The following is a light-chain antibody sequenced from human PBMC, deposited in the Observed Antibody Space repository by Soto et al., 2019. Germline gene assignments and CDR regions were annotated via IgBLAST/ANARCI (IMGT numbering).Light chain of an antibody. Sequence: EIVMTQSPASRSVSPGERATLSCGAGQSVGTTLAWNQQRPGQVARLLISGASSRATGIPAMFSGRGSETEFPLTISSLQSEDFGVNYCRQYNNWPFTFGGDQGG. CDR2: GAS. J-gene: IGKJ4*01. CDR1: QSVGTT. CDR3: RQYNNWPFT. V-gene: IGKV3-15*01.